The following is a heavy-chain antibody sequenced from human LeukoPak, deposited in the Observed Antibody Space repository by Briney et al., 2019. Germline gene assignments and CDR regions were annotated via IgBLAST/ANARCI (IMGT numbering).Heavy chain of an antibody. Sequence: GGSLRLSCAASGFTFSSNGIHWVRQAPGKGLEWVAVVSYDGNTKYYADSVKGRFTISRDNSKNIGYLQMNSLRAEDTAVYYCARALVVVDFDYWGQGTLVTVSS. J-gene: IGHJ4*02. CDR1: GFTFSSNG. CDR3: ARALVVVDFDY. CDR2: VSYDGNTK. V-gene: IGHV3-30*03. D-gene: IGHD2-15*01.